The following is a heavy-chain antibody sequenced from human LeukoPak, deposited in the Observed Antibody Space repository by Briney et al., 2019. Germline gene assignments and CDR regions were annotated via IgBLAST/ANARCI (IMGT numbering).Heavy chain of an antibody. V-gene: IGHV3-30*02. Sequence: QPGGSLRLSCAASGLIFSNHGMHWVRQAPGKGLEWVTFIQYDGSSIYYTDSVKGRFTISRDNSENTVYLQMNSLRPEDTAVYYCVEEAGAVAGRFDHWGQGTLVTVSS. CDR3: VEEAGAVAGRFDH. J-gene: IGHJ4*02. CDR2: IQYDGSSI. D-gene: IGHD6-19*01. CDR1: GLIFSNHG.